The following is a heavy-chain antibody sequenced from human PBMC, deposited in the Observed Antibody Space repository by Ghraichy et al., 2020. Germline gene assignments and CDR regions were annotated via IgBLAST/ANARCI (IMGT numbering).Heavy chain of an antibody. CDR3: ARYSIALAGDFDY. V-gene: IGHV1-18*01. D-gene: IGHD6-19*01. CDR2: ISAYNGNT. J-gene: IGHJ4*02. Sequence: ASVKVSCKASGYPFTSYGISWVLQAPRQGVEWMGWISAYNGNTNYAQKLPGRVTMTTDTSTSTAYMELRSLRSDDTAVYYCARYSIALAGDFDYWGQGTLVTVSS. CDR1: GYPFTSYG.